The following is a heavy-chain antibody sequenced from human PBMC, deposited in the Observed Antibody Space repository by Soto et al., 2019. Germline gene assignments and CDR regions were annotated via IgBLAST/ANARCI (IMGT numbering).Heavy chain of an antibody. V-gene: IGHV1-69*13. CDR3: ARPFNRHCSGGSCYSNFYYYGMDV. CDR2: IIPIFGTA. D-gene: IGHD2-15*01. J-gene: IGHJ6*02. Sequence: SVKVSCKASGGTFSSYAICWVRQAPGQGLEWMGGIIPIFGTANYAQKFQGRVTITADEYTSTAYMELSSLRSEDTAVYYCARPFNRHCSGGSCYSNFYYYGMDVWA. CDR1: GGTFSSYA.